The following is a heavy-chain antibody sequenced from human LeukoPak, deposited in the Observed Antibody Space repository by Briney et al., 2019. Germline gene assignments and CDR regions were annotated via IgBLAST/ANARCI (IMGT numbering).Heavy chain of an antibody. CDR3: AKAGASNGMSDY. CDR1: GFTFSGYG. J-gene: IGHJ4*01. Sequence: PGGSLRLSCAASGFTFSGYGMHWVRQAPGKGLEWVAFIRYDGSNEYYADSVKGRFTISRDNSENTLYMQMNSLRVDDTAVYYCAKAGASNGMSDYWGQGTLVTVSS. D-gene: IGHD2-8*01. V-gene: IGHV3-30*02. CDR2: IRYDGSNE.